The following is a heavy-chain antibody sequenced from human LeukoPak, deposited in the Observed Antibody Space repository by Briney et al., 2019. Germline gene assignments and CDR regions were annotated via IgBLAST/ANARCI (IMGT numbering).Heavy chain of an antibody. CDR1: GGSISSSSYY. CDR2: IYYSGST. CDR3: ARPYHDRSGYHQICYFDY. J-gene: IGHJ4*02. D-gene: IGHD3-22*01. V-gene: IGHV4-39*01. Sequence: SETLSLSCTVSGGSISSSSYYWGWIRQPPGKGLEWIGSIYYSGSTYYNPSLKSRVNISVDTSKNQFSLNLSSVTAADTAVYYCARPYHDRSGYHQICYFDYWGQGTLVTVSS.